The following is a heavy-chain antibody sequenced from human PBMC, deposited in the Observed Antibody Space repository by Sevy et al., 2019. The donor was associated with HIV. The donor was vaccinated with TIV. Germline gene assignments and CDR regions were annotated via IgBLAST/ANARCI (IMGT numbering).Heavy chain of an antibody. CDR1: GGSISSSDYS. V-gene: IGHV4-39*02. D-gene: IGHD6-25*01. J-gene: IGHJ4*02. CDR3: IQSAAACALFGS. CDR2: IYNSEQT. Sequence: SETLSLTCTVSGGSISSSDYSWGWIRQPPGKGLEWIGCIYNSEQTYYNPSVKSRITIFVHTSQNHFSLRLTSLTAADAGVYYCIQSAAACALFGSWGQGTLVSVSS.